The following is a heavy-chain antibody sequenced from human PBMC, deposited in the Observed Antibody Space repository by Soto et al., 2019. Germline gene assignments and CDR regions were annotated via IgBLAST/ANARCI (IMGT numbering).Heavy chain of an antibody. CDR2: ISGSGGNA. CDR1: GFTFSSYA. Sequence: PVGSLRLSCAASGFTFSSYAMSWVRQAPGKGLEWVSTISGSGGNAYYADSVKGRFTISRDNSKNTLHLQMNSLRADDTAVYYCAKDGASGSYPPYYYYGMDVWGQGTTVTVSS. J-gene: IGHJ6*02. D-gene: IGHD1-26*01. V-gene: IGHV3-23*01. CDR3: AKDGASGSYPPYYYYGMDV.